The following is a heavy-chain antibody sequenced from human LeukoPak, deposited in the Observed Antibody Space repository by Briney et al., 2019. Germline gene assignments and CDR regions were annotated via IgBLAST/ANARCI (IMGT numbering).Heavy chain of an antibody. J-gene: IGHJ4*02. CDR3: AKGIGSGSYPTSFDY. D-gene: IGHD3-10*01. Sequence: KASETLSLTCAVSGYSISSGYYWGWIRQPPGKGLEWIGSIYHSGSTYYNPSLKSRVTISVDTSKNQFSLKLSSATAADTAVYYCAKGIGSGSYPTSFDYWGQGTLVTVSS. CDR2: IYHSGST. CDR1: GYSISSGYY. V-gene: IGHV4-38-2*01.